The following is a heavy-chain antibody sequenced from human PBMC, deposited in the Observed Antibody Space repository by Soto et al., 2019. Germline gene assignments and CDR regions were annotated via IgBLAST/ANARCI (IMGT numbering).Heavy chain of an antibody. V-gene: IGHV1-69*13. CDR1: GGTFSSYA. CDR3: AREYYDILTGYSSPYFDY. Sequence: SVKVSCKASGGTFSSYAISWVRQAPGQGLEWMGGIIPIFGTANYAQKFQGRVTITADESTSTAYMELSSLRSEDTAVYYCAREYYDILTGYSSPYFDYWGQGTLVTVSS. CDR2: IIPIFGTA. D-gene: IGHD3-9*01. J-gene: IGHJ4*02.